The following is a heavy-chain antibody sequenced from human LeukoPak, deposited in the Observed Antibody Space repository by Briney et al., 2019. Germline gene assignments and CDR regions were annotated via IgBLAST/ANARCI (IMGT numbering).Heavy chain of an antibody. CDR2: IYYSGNT. Sequence: PSETLSLTCTVSGGPINSYYWSWIRQPPGKGLEWIGYIYYSGNTNYNPSLKSRVSISIDTSKNQLSLQLSSVTAADTAVYYCARDRDSSGLRDFDLWGRGTLVTVSA. J-gene: IGHJ2*01. CDR3: ARDRDSSGLRDFDL. CDR1: GGPINSYY. D-gene: IGHD3-22*01. V-gene: IGHV4-59*01.